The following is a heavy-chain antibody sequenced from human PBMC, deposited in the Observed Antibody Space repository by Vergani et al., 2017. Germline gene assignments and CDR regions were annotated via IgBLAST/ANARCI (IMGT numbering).Heavy chain of an antibody. CDR2: IYHSGST. D-gene: IGHD3-10*01. CDR1: GGSISSGGYS. J-gene: IGHJ6*03. V-gene: IGHV4-30-2*01. CDR3: ARACVVRAPRYYYMDV. Sequence: QLQLQESGSGLVKPSQTLSLTCAVSGGSISSGGYSWSWIRQPPGKGLEWIGYIYHSGSTYYNPSLKSRVTISVDRSKNQFSLKLSSVTAADTAVYYCARACVVRAPRYYYMDVWGKGTTVTVSS.